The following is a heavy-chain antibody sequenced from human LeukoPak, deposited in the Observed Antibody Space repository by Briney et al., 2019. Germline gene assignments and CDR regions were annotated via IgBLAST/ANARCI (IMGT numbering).Heavy chain of an antibody. CDR3: ARDSGSSWYEVYFDY. CDR1: GYTFTGYY. V-gene: IGHV1-2*04. CDR2: INPNSGGT. Sequence: ASVKVSCKASGYTFTGYYMHWVRQAPGQGLEWMGWINPNSGGTKYAQKFQGWVTMTRDTSISTAYMELSRLRSDDTAVYYCARDSGSSWYEVYFDYWGQGTLVTVSS. J-gene: IGHJ4*02. D-gene: IGHD6-13*01.